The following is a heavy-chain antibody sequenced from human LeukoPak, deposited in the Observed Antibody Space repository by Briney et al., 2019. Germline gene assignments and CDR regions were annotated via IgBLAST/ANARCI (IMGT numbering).Heavy chain of an antibody. CDR3: ARGPYYYDSSGYYRAFDI. CDR1: GFTFSSYA. Sequence: GGSLRLSCAASGFTFSSYAMHWVRQAPGKGLEWVAVISYDGSNIYYADSVKGRFTISRDNSKNTLYLQMNSLKAEDTAVYYCARGPYYYDSSGYYRAFDIWGQGTMVTVSS. D-gene: IGHD3-22*01. V-gene: IGHV3-30*01. J-gene: IGHJ3*02. CDR2: ISYDGSNI.